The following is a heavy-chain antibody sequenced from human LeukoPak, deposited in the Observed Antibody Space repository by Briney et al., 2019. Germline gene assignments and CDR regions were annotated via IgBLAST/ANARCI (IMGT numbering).Heavy chain of an antibody. J-gene: IGHJ4*02. V-gene: IGHV3-23*01. CDR1: GFTFSTYA. CDR2: IKAGGGDP. CDR3: AKGGHDFNPFYW. Sequence: GGSLRLYRADSGFTFSTYAMGWVRQAPGKGLEWVSRIKAGGGDPFYADSVKGRVTISRDNSKNTLFLQLNSLRAEDTAVYYCAKGGHDFNPFYWWGQGTLVTVSS. D-gene: IGHD2-15*01.